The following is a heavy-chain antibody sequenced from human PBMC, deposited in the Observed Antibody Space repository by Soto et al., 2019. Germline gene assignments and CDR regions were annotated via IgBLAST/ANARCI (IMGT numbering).Heavy chain of an antibody. Sequence: GGSLRLSCAASGFTFSSYSMNWVRQAPGKGLEWVSSISSSSSYIYYADSVKGRFTISRDNAKNSLYLQMNSLRAEDTAVYYCAREEGIAALAFDIWGQGTMVTVSS. CDR3: AREEGIAALAFDI. CDR2: ISSSSSYI. D-gene: IGHD6-6*01. J-gene: IGHJ3*02. CDR1: GFTFSSYS. V-gene: IGHV3-21*01.